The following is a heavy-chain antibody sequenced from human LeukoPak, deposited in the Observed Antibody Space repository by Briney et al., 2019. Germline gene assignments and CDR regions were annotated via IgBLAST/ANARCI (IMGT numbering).Heavy chain of an antibody. CDR3: ARSWRYNRNGGAFDI. V-gene: IGHV4-59*01. J-gene: IGHJ3*02. CDR1: GGSIRRYY. D-gene: IGHD1-14*01. Sequence: PSQTLSLTRTVSGGSIRRYYWSWVRHPRGKGREWIGDIYYIGSTNYIPSLMSRVTISVATSKDQFSLKLSSVAAADKDVYYCARSWRYNRNGGAFDIWGQGTMVTVSS. CDR2: IYYIGST.